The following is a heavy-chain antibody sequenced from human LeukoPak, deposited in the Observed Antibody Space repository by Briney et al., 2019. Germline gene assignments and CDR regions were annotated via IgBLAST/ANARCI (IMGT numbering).Heavy chain of an antibody. CDR1: GGSISNYY. J-gene: IGHJ4*02. V-gene: IGHV4-59*08. CDR2: IYYSGST. D-gene: IGHD3-10*01. CDR3: ARHVFGSGSFPEY. Sequence: SSETLSLTCTVSGGSISNYYWSWIRQPPGKGLEWIGYIYYSGSTNYNPSLKSRVTISVDTSKNQFSLKLSSVTAADTAVYYCARHVFGSGSFPEYWGQGTLVTVSS.